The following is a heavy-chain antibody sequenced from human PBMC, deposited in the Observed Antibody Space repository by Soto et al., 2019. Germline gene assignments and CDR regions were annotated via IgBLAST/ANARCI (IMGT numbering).Heavy chain of an antibody. CDR1: GFTFSSYA. J-gene: IGHJ4*02. V-gene: IGHV3-23*01. D-gene: IGHD4-17*01. Sequence: GGSLRLSCAASGFTFSSYAMSWVRQAPGKGLEWVSAISGSGGSTYYAESVKGRFTISRDNSKKTLYLQMNRLRAEDTAVYYCAKDIYSTTVNTFDYWGQGTLVTVSS. CDR2: ISGSGGST. CDR3: AKDIYSTTVNTFDY.